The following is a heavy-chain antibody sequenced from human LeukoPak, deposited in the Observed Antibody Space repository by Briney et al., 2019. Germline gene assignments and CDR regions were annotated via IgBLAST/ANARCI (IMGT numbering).Heavy chain of an antibody. D-gene: IGHD4-23*01. V-gene: IGHV3-7*01. CDR3: VRDRGYSTFDY. Sequence: GGSLTLSCAASGFTLRNYAMAWVRQAPGKGLEWVANMKEDGGEINYVDSVKGRFTISRDNAKNSLDLQMNSLRVDDTAVYYCVRDRGYSTFDYWGQGTLVIVSS. CDR1: GFTLRNYA. J-gene: IGHJ4*02. CDR2: MKEDGGEI.